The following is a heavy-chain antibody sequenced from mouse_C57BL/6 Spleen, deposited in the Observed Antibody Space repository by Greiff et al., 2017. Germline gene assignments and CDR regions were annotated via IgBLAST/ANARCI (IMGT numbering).Heavy chain of an antibody. J-gene: IGHJ2*01. CDR1: GYAFSSYW. CDR2: IYPGAGDT. V-gene: IGHV1-80*01. Sequence: VQLQQSGAELVKPGASVKISCKASGYAFSSYWINWVKQRPGQGLEWIGQIYPGAGDTNYNGKFKGKATLTADKSSSTAYMQLGSLTSEDSAVYFCAKYTSVVAAGDYWGQGTTLTVSS. D-gene: IGHD1-1*01. CDR3: AKYTSVVAAGDY.